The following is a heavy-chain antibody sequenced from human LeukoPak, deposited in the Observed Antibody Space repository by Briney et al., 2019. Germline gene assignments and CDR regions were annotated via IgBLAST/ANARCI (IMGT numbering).Heavy chain of an antibody. J-gene: IGHJ4*02. Sequence: PSETLSLTCAVYGGSFSGYYWSWIRQPPGKGLEWIGEINHSGSTTYNPSLKSRVTISVDTSKNQFSLKLSSVTAADTAVYYCARLGHYGSSGDEPFDYWGQGTLVTVSS. D-gene: IGHD3-22*01. CDR2: INHSGST. V-gene: IGHV4-34*01. CDR3: ARLGHYGSSGDEPFDY. CDR1: GGSFSGYY.